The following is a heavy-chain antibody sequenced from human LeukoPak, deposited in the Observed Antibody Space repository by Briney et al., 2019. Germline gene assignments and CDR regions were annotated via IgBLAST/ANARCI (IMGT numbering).Heavy chain of an antibody. CDR2: INYSGST. Sequence: PSETLSLTCSVSGGYISSYYWIWIRQPPGKGLEWFGIINYSGSTKYNPSLKSRVSISVDTSKNQFSLRLTSVTVADTAVYFCARVPNAPKIEPNWFDPWGQGTLATVSS. J-gene: IGHJ5*02. CDR3: ARVPNAPKIEPNWFDP. V-gene: IGHV4-59*01. CDR1: GGYISSYY. D-gene: IGHD1-14*01.